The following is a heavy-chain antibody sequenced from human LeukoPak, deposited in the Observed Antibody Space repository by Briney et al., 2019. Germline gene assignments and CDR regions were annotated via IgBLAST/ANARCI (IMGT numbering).Heavy chain of an antibody. CDR2: INPNSGDT. J-gene: IGHJ4*02. D-gene: IGHD5/OR15-5a*01. CDR1: GYSFTGYY. V-gene: IGHV1-2*02. Sequence: ASVKVSCKASGYSFTGYYIHWVRQAPGQGLEWMAWINPNSGDTNFAQKFQGRVTMTRDMSTSTVYMELSSLRSEDTAVYYCASSFYDLLVYFDYWGQGTLVTVSS. CDR3: ASSFYDLLVYFDY.